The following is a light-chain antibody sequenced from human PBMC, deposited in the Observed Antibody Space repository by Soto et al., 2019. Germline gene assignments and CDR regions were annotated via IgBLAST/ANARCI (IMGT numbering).Light chain of an antibody. V-gene: IGLV2-14*01. CDR3: GSYTSSSTPDVV. CDR2: DVS. J-gene: IGLJ2*01. CDR1: SSDVGGYNY. Sequence: QSVLTQPASVSGSPGQSITISCTGTSSDVGGYNYVSWYQQHPGKAPKLMIYDVSNRPSGVSNRFSGSKSGNTASLTISGLQAEDEADYYCGSYTSSSTPDVVFAGGTKVTVL.